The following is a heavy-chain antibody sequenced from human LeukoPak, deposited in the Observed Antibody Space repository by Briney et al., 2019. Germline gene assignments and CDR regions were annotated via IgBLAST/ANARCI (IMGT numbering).Heavy chain of an antibody. CDR2: INQDESEK. CDR3: ARDIYGGHDY. V-gene: IGHV3-7*04. D-gene: IGHD2-21*01. CDR1: GFTFSNYW. Sequence: QTGGSLRLSCAASGFTFSNYWMSWVRQAPGKGLEWVANINQDESEKSYVDSVEGRFTISRDNAKKSLYLHVNSLRAEDTAVYYCARDIYGGHDYWGQGTLLTVSS. J-gene: IGHJ4*02.